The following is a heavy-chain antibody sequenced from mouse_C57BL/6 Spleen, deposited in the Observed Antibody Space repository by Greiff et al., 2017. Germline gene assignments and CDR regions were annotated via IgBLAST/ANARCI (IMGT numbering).Heavy chain of an antibody. V-gene: IGHV1-53*01. J-gene: IGHJ2*01. CDR1: GYTFTSYW. CDR3: ARGRGYYYFDY. CDR2: INPSNGGT. Sequence: QVQLQQPGTELVKPGASVKLSCKASGYTFTSYWMHWVKQRPGQGLEWIGNINPSNGGTNYNEKFKSKATLTVDKSSSTPYMQLSSLTSEDAAVYYCARGRGYYYFDYWGQGTTLTVAS.